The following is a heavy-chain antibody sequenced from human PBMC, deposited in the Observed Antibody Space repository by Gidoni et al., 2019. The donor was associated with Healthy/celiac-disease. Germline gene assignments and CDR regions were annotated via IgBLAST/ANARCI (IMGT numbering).Heavy chain of an antibody. Sequence: QVQLVQSGAEVKKPGSSVKVSCKASGGTFSSYAISWVRQAPGQGLEWMGGIIPIFGTANYAQKFQGRVTITADESTSTAYMELSSLRSEDTAVYYCTSPPGGAAAISVYGMDVWGQGTTVTVSS. J-gene: IGHJ6*02. D-gene: IGHD2-2*02. V-gene: IGHV1-69*19. CDR2: IIPIFGTA. CDR3: TSPPGGAAAISVYGMDV. CDR1: GGTFSSYA.